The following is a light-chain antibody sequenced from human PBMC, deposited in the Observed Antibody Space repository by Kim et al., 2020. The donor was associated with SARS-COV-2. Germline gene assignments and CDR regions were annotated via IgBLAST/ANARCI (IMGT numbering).Light chain of an antibody. J-gene: IGLJ3*02. Sequence: QSVLTQPPSASGTPGQRVTISCSGSSSNIGSNTVNWYQQLPGTAPKLLIYSDNQRPSGVPDRFSGSKSGTSASLAISGLQSEDEADYYCATRDDSLNGRVCGGGTQLTVL. CDR1: SSNIGSNT. CDR2: SDN. V-gene: IGLV1-44*01. CDR3: ATRDDSLNGRV.